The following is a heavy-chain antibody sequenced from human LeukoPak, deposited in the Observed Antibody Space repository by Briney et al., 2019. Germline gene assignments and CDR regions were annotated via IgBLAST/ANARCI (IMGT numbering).Heavy chain of an antibody. CDR1: GYSISSGYY. J-gene: IGHJ6*03. V-gene: IGHV4-38-2*01. Sequence: SETLSLTCAVSGYSISSGYYWGWIRQPPGKGLEWIGSIYHSGSTYYNPSLKSRVTISVDTYKNQFSLQLSSVTAADTAVYYCASLVLRFLEWLPRSYYYMDVWGKGTTVTVSS. D-gene: IGHD3-3*01. CDR2: IYHSGST. CDR3: ASLVLRFLEWLPRSYYYMDV.